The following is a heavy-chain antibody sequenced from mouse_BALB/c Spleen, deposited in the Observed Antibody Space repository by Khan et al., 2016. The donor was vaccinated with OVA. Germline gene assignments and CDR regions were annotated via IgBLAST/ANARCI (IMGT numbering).Heavy chain of an antibody. CDR3: ARGGGTAPFAY. D-gene: IGHD1-2*01. CDR1: GFTFSDYG. V-gene: IGHV5-15*02. J-gene: IGHJ3*01. CDR2: ISDLAYTI. Sequence: EVELVESGGGLVQPGGSRKLSCEASGFTFSDYGMAWVRQAPGKGPEWVAFISDLAYTIYYADTVTGRFPISRENAKNTLYLEMSSLRSEDTAIYYCARGGGTAPFAYWGLGTLVTVSA.